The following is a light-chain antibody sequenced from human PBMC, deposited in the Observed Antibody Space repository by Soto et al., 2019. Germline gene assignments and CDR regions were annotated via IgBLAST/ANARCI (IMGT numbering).Light chain of an antibody. V-gene: IGLV3-21*02. J-gene: IGLJ3*02. CDR3: QVWDSSSDHGV. CDR2: DDS. CDR1: RIGSKS. Sequence: SYELTQPPSVSVAPGQTARITCGGNRIGSKSVHWFQQKPGQAPVLVVHDDSDRPSGIPERFSGSNSGGTATLTISRVEAGDEADYYCQVWDSSSDHGVFGGGTKLTVL.